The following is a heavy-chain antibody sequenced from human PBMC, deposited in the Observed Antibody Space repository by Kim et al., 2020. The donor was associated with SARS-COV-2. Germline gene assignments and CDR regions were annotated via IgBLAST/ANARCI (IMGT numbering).Heavy chain of an antibody. CDR3: AKGGGVPHYDNSGTRYFDS. D-gene: IGHD3-22*01. Sequence: KARSTISRDKSKNPLYLQMNSLRAEDTAVYYCAKGGGVPHYDNSGTRYFDSWGQGTLVTVSS. V-gene: IGHV3-33*03. J-gene: IGHJ4*02.